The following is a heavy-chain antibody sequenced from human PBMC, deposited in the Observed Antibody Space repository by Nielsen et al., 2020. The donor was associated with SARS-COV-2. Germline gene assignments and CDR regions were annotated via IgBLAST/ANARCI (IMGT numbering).Heavy chain of an antibody. Sequence: SETLSLTCAVSGDSISSGGYSWSWIRQPPGKGLEWIGYIYHSGSTNYNPSLKSQVTISIDTSKNQFSLKLSSVTAADTAVYYCARSSTTWDNFYYYMDVWGKGATVTVSS. D-gene: IGHD2-2*01. CDR3: ARSSTTWDNFYYYMDV. J-gene: IGHJ6*03. CDR2: IYHSGST. CDR1: GDSISSGGYS. V-gene: IGHV4-30-2*01.